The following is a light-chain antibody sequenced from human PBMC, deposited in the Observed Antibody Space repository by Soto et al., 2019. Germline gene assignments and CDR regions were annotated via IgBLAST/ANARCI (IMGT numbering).Light chain of an antibody. CDR3: ASYTSSSTSVI. J-gene: IGLJ2*01. Sequence: QSVVTQPACVSGSPGQSITISCTGTSSDVGGYKYVSWYQQHPDKAPKLIIFEVSNRPSGISSRFSGSKSGNTASLTISGLQAEDEADYYCASYTSSSTSVIFGRGTKLTVL. CDR1: SSDVGGYKY. V-gene: IGLV2-14*01. CDR2: EVS.